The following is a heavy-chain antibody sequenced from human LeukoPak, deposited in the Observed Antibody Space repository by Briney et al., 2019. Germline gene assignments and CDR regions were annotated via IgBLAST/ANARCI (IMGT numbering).Heavy chain of an antibody. J-gene: IGHJ6*02. D-gene: IGHD3-3*01. CDR2: IQQDGSEK. CDR3: ARGNYDFWSGLGGGYGMDV. CDR1: GFTFSSYW. Sequence: GGSLRLSCAASGFTFSSYWMSWVRQAPGRGLEWVANIQQDGSEKYYVDSVKGRFTISRDNAKNSLYLQMNSLRAEDTAVYYCARGNYDFWSGLGGGYGMDVWGQGTTVTVSS. V-gene: IGHV3-7*01.